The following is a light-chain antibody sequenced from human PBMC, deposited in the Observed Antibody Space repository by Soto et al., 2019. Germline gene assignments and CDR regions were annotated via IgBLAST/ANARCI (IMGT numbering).Light chain of an antibody. CDR2: DAS. CDR3: QQYEGYPWT. CDR1: QNINSW. J-gene: IGKJ1*01. Sequence: DIQMTQSTSTLSASFGDRVTIACRASQNINSWLAWYQQKSGKAPNLLIYDASTLESGVPPRFSGSGYGTEFNLTINSLLTDDFATYYCQQYEGYPWTFGQGTKVDIK. V-gene: IGKV1-5*01.